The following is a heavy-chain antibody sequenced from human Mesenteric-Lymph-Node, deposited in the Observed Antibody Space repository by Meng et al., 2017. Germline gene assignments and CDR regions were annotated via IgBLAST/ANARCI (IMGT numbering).Heavy chain of an antibody. V-gene: IGHV1-69*13. D-gene: IGHD6-13*01. CDR3: ARHSSSWYGGGYFDL. CDR2: IIPIFGTA. Sequence: SVKVSCKASGGTFSSYAISWVRQAPGQGLEWMGGIIPIFGTANYAQKFQGRVTITADESTSTAYMELSSLRSEDTAVYYCARHSSSWYGGGYFDLWGRGTLVTVSS. J-gene: IGHJ2*01. CDR1: GGTFSSYA.